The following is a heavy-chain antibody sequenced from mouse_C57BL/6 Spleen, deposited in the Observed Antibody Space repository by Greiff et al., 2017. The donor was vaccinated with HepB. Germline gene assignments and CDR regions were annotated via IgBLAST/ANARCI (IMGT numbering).Heavy chain of an antibody. V-gene: IGHV14-4*01. CDR2: IDPENGDT. D-gene: IGHD3-3*01. Sequence: EVMLVESGAELVRPGASVKLSCTASGFNIKDDYMHWVKQRPEQGLEWIGWIDPENGDTEYASKFQGKATITADTSSNTAYLQLSSLTSEDTAVYYCTTGGRPYYFDYWGQGTTLTVSS. J-gene: IGHJ2*01. CDR3: TTGGRPYYFDY. CDR1: GFNIKDDY.